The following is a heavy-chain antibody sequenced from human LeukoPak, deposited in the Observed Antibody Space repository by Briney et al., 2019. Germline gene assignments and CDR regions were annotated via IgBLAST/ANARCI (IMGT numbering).Heavy chain of an antibody. D-gene: IGHD4-17*01. Sequence: GASVKVSCKASGYTFTSYGISWVRQAPGQGLEWMGWISAYNGNTNYAQKLQGRVTMTTDTSTSTAYMELRSLRSDDTAVYYCARDVYGDYARVYYYGMDVWGQGTTVTVSS. CDR3: ARDVYGDYARVYYYGMDV. CDR1: GYTFTSYG. J-gene: IGHJ6*02. V-gene: IGHV1-18*01. CDR2: ISAYNGNT.